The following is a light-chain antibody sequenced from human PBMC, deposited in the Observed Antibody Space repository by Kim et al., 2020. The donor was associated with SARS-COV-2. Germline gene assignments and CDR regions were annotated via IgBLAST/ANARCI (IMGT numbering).Light chain of an antibody. J-gene: IGLJ2*01. CDR1: TGAVTTSHY. V-gene: IGLV7-46*01. Sequence: QAVVTQEPSLTVSPGGTVTLTCGSSTGAVTTSHYPYWFQQKPGQAPRPLISDTTHTHSWTPARFSGSLLGDKAALTLSGAQPEDEADYYCLIFYSDTRGIFGGGTQLTVL. CDR3: LIFYSDTRGI. CDR2: DTT.